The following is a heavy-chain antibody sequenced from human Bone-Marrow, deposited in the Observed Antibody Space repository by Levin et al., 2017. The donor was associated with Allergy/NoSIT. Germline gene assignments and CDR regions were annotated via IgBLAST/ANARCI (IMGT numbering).Heavy chain of an antibody. CDR1: GYSIGSGHY. CDR2: VHDIETT. J-gene: IGHJ4*02. Sequence: SETLSLTCGVSGYSIGSGHYWAWIRQSSGEGLEWIGSVHDIETTYYNPSLKRRVTISVDTSRNQFSLKMKSVTAADSGGYYCAGGDGDYDPQYYFDYWGQGTLVSVSP. CDR3: AGGDGDYDPQYYFDY. V-gene: IGHV4-38-2*01. D-gene: IGHD3-3*01.